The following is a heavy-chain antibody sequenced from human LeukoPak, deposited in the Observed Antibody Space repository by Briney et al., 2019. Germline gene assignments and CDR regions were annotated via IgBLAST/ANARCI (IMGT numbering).Heavy chain of an antibody. J-gene: IGHJ6*02. Sequence: QTGGSLRLSCAASGFTFSNYAMSWVRQAPGKGLEWVSAISGIGVGIYYADSVKGRFTISRDNSKNTVYLQMNSLRADDTAVYYCANAREKWYGGKSPHYGMDVWGQGTTVTVSS. CDR2: ISGIGVGI. D-gene: IGHD4-23*01. V-gene: IGHV3-23*01. CDR1: GFTFSNYA. CDR3: ANAREKWYGGKSPHYGMDV.